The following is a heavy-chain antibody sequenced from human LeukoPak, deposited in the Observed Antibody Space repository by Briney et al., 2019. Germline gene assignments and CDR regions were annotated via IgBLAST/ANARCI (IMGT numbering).Heavy chain of an antibody. D-gene: IGHD1-14*01. V-gene: IGHV3-23*01. Sequence: GGSLRLSCAASGFTFSSYAMSWVRQAPGKGLEWVSAISGSGGNTYYAGSVKGRFTISRDNSKNTLYLQMNSLRAEDTAVYYCAKAPNTGRDYGDYWGQGTLVTVSS. CDR1: GFTFSSYA. CDR2: ISGSGGNT. CDR3: AKAPNTGRDYGDY. J-gene: IGHJ4*02.